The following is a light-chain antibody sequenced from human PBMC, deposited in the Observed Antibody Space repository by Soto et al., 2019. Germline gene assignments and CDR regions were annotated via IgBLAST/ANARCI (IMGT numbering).Light chain of an antibody. Sequence: IVLPHSPATLSLSPLESATLSFRASQSISTYLAWYQQKPGQPPRLLIYDASYRASGVPARFSGSGSGTDFTLNISSLQPEDFAVYYCQQYNNWPRTVGQGTKVDI. CDR1: QSISTY. CDR3: QQYNNWPRT. J-gene: IGKJ1*01. V-gene: IGKV3-11*01. CDR2: DAS.